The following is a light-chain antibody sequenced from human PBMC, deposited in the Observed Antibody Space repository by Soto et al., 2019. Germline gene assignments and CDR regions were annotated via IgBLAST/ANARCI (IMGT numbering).Light chain of an antibody. CDR2: DDS. J-gene: IGLJ1*01. V-gene: IGLV3-21*02. CDR1: NIGNKR. CDR3: QVWDSNSVYV. Sequence: SYKVTHSPSLSVAPGQTARITCGGNNIGNKRVHWYQQKPGQAPVLVVYDDSDRPSGIPERFSGSNSGNTATLSISRVEAGDEADYYCQVWDSNSVYVFGTGTKVTAL.